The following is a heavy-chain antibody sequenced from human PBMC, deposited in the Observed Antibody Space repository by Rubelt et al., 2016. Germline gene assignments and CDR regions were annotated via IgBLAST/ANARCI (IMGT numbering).Heavy chain of an antibody. CDR3: ASVGGYYYGMDV. V-gene: IGHV4-39*07. D-gene: IGHD3-10*01. CDR1: GGSISSSSYY. Sequence: QLQLQESGPGLVKPSETLSLTCTVSGGSISSSSYYWGWIRQPPGKGLEWIGNIYYGWSTNYNPSLKSRVTISVDTPKNQFSLKLSSVTAADTAVYYWASVGGYYYGMDVWGQGTTVTVSS. J-gene: IGHJ6*02. CDR2: IYYGWST.